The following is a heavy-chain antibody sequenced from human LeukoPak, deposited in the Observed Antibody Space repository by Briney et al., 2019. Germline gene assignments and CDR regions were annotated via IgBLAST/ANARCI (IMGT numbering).Heavy chain of an antibody. CDR3: AKDLTPGGSYYYYYGMDV. CDR1: GFTFDGYA. J-gene: IGHJ6*02. D-gene: IGHD2-15*01. V-gene: IGHV3-9*01. CDR2: ISWNSGSI. Sequence: GGSLRLSCAASGFTFDGYAMHWVRQAPGKGLEWVSGISWNSGSIGYADSVKGRFTISRDNAKNSLYLQMNSLRAEDTALYYCAKDLTPGGSYYYYYGMDVWGQGTTVTVSS.